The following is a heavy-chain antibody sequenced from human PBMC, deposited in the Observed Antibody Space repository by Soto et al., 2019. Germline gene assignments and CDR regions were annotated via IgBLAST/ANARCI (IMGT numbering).Heavy chain of an antibody. V-gene: IGHV4-59*08. CDR2: IYYSGST. D-gene: IGHD3-22*01. Sequence: QVQLQESGPGLVKASETLCLTCTVSGGSIDTYYWSWIRQPPGKGLQWIGYIYYSGSTTYSPSLKSRVTISVDRSKNQFSLKLTSVTAADTAVYYCARLGGYYQSLDTWGQGTLVTVSS. CDR1: GGSIDTYY. CDR3: ARLGGYYQSLDT. J-gene: IGHJ5*02.